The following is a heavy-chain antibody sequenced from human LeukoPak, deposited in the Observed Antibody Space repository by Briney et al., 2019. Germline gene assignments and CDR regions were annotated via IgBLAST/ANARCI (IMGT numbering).Heavy chain of an antibody. J-gene: IGHJ4*02. CDR1: GYTFTGYY. D-gene: IGHD2-2*01. CDR2: INPNSGGT. V-gene: IGHV1-2*02. CDR3: ARGYCSSTSCLTYFDY. Sequence: ASVTVSCKASGYTFTGYYMHWVRQAPGQGLEWMGWINPNSGGTNYAQKLQGRVTMTTDTSTSTAYMELRSLRSDDTAVYYCARGYCSSTSCLTYFDYWGQGTLVTVSS.